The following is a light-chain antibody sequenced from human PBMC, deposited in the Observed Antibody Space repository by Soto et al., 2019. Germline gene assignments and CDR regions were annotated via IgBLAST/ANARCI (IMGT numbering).Light chain of an antibody. V-gene: IGKV3-20*01. CDR2: GAS. CDR1: QTVTSSF. CDR3: QQYGNSPRT. Sequence: EIVLTQSPCTLSFSPWERSTLSFMASQTVTSSFLAWYQQKPGQAPRLLISGASNRATDIPDRFSGSGSGTDFTLVISRVGPEDSAVYYCQQYGNSPRTFGQGTKVDIK. J-gene: IGKJ1*01.